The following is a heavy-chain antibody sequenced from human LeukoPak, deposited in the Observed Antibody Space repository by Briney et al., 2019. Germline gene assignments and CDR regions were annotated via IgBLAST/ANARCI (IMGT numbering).Heavy chain of an antibody. D-gene: IGHD2-2*02. V-gene: IGHV1-2*02. CDR1: GYTFTGYY. CDR3: AREDCTRTSYYMEAFDM. Sequence: GASVKVSCKTSGYTFTGYYIHWVRQAPGQGLEWMGWINPNSGGTKYAENFQGRVTMTRDTSISTAYMELSRLISDDTAVYYCAREDCTRTSYYMEAFDMWGQGTMVTVSS. CDR2: INPNSGGT. J-gene: IGHJ3*02.